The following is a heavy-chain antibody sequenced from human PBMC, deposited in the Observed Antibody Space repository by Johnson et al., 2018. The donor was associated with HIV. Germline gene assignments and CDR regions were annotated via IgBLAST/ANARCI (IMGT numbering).Heavy chain of an antibody. CDR3: ARDPRSWYDDAFDI. D-gene: IGHD6-13*01. V-gene: IGHV3-13*01. CDR2: IGTAGDT. Sequence: VQLVESGGGLVQPGGSLRLSCAASGFTLSSNSMNWVRQAPGKGLEWVSAIGTAGDTYYPGSVKGRFPISSDNAKNSLYLQMNSLRAEDTALYYCARDPRSWYDDAFDIWGQGTMVTVSS. J-gene: IGHJ3*02. CDR1: GFTLSSNS.